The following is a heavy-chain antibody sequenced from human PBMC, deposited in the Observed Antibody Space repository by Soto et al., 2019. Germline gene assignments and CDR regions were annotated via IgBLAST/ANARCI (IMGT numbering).Heavy chain of an antibody. CDR3: ASLLSETYYYGSGSYYNGNGGWFDP. V-gene: IGHV4-59*08. CDR1: GGSISSYY. J-gene: IGHJ5*02. Sequence: PSETLSLTCTVSGGSISSYYWSWIRQPPGKGLEWIGYIYYSGSTNYNPSLKSRVTISVDTSKNQFSLKLSSVTAADTAVYYCASLLSETYYYGSGSYYNGNGGWFDPWGQGTLVTVSS. CDR2: IYYSGST. D-gene: IGHD3-10*01.